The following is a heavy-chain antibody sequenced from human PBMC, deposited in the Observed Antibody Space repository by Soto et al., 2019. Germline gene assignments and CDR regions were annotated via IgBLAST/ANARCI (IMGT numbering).Heavy chain of an antibody. J-gene: IGHJ6*02. Sequence: ASVKVSCKASGYTFTGYYMHLVRQAPGQGLEWMGWINPNSGGTNYAQKFQGWVTMTRDTSISTVYMELSSLRSEDTAVYYCARGQQQLTKKFYYYYYGMAVWGQGTTVTVSS. CDR3: ARGQQQLTKKFYYYYYGMAV. V-gene: IGHV1-2*04. D-gene: IGHD6-13*01. CDR1: GYTFTGYY. CDR2: INPNSGGT.